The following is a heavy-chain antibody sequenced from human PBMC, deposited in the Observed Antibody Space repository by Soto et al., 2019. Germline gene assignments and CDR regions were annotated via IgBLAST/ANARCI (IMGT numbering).Heavy chain of an antibody. CDR3: YYDFWSGYYTGGDDAFDI. CDR2: IKQDGSEK. J-gene: IGHJ3*02. Sequence: PGGSLRLSCASSGVTFSSYWVSWVRQAPGKGLEWVANIKQDGSEKYYVDSVKGRFTISRDNAKNSLYLQMNSLRAEDTAVYYCYYDFWSGYYTGGDDAFDIWGQATMVTVSS. D-gene: IGHD3-3*01. CDR1: GVTFSSYW. V-gene: IGHV3-7*05.